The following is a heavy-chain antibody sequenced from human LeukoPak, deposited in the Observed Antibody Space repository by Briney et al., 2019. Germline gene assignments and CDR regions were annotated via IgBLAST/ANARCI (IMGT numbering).Heavy chain of an antibody. CDR1: GYTFSSYD. J-gene: IGHJ6*03. CDR3: ARIYYRRSDYHYYYMDV. Sequence: ASVKVSCKASGYTFSSYDINWVRQAAGQGLEWVGWMNPNSGNTGSALKVQGRVSITMNTSISTYYLELSSLSSEDTAVYYCARIYYRRSDYHYYYMDVWGEGTTVSDSS. V-gene: IGHV1-8*01. D-gene: IGHD3-10*01. CDR2: MNPNSGNT.